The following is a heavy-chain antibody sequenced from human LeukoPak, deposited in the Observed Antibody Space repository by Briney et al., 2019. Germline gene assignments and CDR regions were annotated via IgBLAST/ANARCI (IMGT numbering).Heavy chain of an antibody. CDR2: IWYDGSNK. CDR3: ARDPEHYYYDSSGGGMDV. D-gene: IGHD3-22*01. V-gene: IGHV3-30*19. CDR1: GFTFSSYG. J-gene: IGHJ6*02. Sequence: GGSLRLSCAASGFTFSSYGMHWVRQAPGKGLEWVAVIWYDGSNKYYADSVKGRFTISRDNSKNTLYLQMNSLRAEDTAVYYCARDPEHYYYDSSGGGMDVWGQGTTVTVSS.